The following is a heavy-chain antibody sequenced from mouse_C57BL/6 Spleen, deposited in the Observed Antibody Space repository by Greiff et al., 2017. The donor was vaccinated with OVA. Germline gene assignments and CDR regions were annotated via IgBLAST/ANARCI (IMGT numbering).Heavy chain of an antibody. D-gene: IGHD1-1*02. CDR2: ISDGGSYT. J-gene: IGHJ4*01. V-gene: IGHV5-4*03. CDR1: GFTFSSYA. Sequence: EVKLVESGGGLVKPGGSLKLSCAASGFTFSSYAMSWVRQTPEKRLEWVATISDGGSYTYYPDNVKGRFTISRDNAKNNLYLQMGHLKSEDTAMYYCARAPGSYYAMDDWGQGTSVTVAS. CDR3: ARAPGSYYAMDD.